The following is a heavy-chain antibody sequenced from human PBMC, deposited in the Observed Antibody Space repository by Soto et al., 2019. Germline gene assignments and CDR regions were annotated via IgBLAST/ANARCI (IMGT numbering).Heavy chain of an antibody. J-gene: IGHJ6*02. D-gene: IGHD2-2*01. V-gene: IGHV4-30-2*01. CDR3: AGGSSTSCYNCPMGFYYYGMDV. CDR2: IYDSGST. Sequence: PSETLSLTCAVSGGSISSGGYSWSWIRQPPGKGLEWIGYIYDSGSTYYNPSLKSRVTISVDRSKNQFSLKLSSVSAADTAVYYCAGGSSTSCYNCPMGFYYYGMDVGGQGTTVTGSS. CDR1: GGSISSGGYS.